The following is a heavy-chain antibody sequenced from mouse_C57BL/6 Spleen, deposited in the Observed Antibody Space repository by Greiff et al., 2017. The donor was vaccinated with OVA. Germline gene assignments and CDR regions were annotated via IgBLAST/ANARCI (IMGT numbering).Heavy chain of an antibody. J-gene: IGHJ2*01. CDR2: IDPENGDT. Sequence: EVKLVESGAELVRPGASVKLSCTASGFNIKDDYMHWVKQRPEQGLAWIGWIDPENGDTEYASKFQGKATITADTSSNTAYLQLSSLTSEDTAVYYCTFFYYGYWGQGTTLTVSS. CDR1: GFNIKDDY. V-gene: IGHV14-4*01. CDR3: TFFYYGY. D-gene: IGHD1-1*01.